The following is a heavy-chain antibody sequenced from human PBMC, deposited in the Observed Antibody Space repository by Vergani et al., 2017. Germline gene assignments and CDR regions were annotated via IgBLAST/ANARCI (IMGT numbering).Heavy chain of an antibody. CDR2: MYTSGST. CDR3: ARESVDTAMVFDY. Sequence: QVQLQESGPGLVKPSQTLSLTCTVSGGSISSSSYYWSWIRQPAGKGLEWIGRMYTSGSTNYNPSLKSRVTISVDTSKNQFSLKLSSVTAADTAVYYCARESVDTAMVFDYWGQGTLVTVSS. J-gene: IGHJ4*02. V-gene: IGHV4-61*02. CDR1: GGSISSSSYY. D-gene: IGHD5-18*01.